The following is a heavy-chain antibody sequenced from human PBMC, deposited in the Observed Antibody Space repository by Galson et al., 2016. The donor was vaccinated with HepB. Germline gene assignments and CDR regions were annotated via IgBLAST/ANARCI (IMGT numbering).Heavy chain of an antibody. V-gene: IGHV3-23*01. D-gene: IGHD3-3*01. CDR3: ARVAAKESWGNTILGVVSNWFDP. CDR1: GFTFRSYA. Sequence: SLRLSCAASGFTFRSYAMNWVRQAPGKGLEWVSAISGSGVRTSYADSGKGRFTISRDNSKKTLYMQMNSLRADDTAVYYCARVAAKESWGNTILGVVSNWFDPWGQGTLVTVSS. J-gene: IGHJ5*02. CDR2: ISGSGVRT.